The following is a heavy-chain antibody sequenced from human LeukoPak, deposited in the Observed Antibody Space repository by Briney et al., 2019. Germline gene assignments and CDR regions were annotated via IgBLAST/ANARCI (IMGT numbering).Heavy chain of an antibody. J-gene: IGHJ4*02. CDR2: ISYDGSNK. CDR3: ARDCGSLNDY. CDR1: GFTFSSYA. Sequence: GGSLRLSCAASGFTFSSYAMHWVSQAPGKGLEWVAVISYDGSNKYYADSVKGRFTISRDNSKNTLYLQMNSLRAEDTAVYYCARDCGSLNDYWGQGTLVTVSS. V-gene: IGHV3-30*04. D-gene: IGHD1-26*01.